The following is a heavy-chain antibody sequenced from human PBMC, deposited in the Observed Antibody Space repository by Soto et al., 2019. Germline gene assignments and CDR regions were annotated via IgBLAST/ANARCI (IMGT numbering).Heavy chain of an antibody. D-gene: IGHD4-17*01. CDR1: NGSIIHYY. CDR3: ASRLTLPNTTGDGFDI. V-gene: IGHV4-59*01. CDR2: IYYSGST. J-gene: IGHJ3*02. Sequence: PSETLSLTCTVSNGSIIHYYWSWIRQPPGKGPEWIGYIYYSGSTNYNPSLKSRVTMSVDMSRNQLSLKLNSVTAADTAVYYCASRLTLPNTTGDGFDIRGQGTMVTVPS.